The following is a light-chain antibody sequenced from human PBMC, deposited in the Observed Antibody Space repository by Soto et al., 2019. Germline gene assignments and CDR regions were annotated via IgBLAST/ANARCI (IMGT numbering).Light chain of an antibody. CDR1: RSNIGGNA. Sequence: QYVLTQPPSVSGTPGQRVTISCSGSRSNIGGNAVTWYQQVPGTAPKLLIYANDQRPSGISDRFSGSKSSTSASLAISGLQSEDEADYYCAVWDDNLRGLFGGGTKLTVL. J-gene: IGLJ2*01. CDR2: AND. V-gene: IGLV1-44*01. CDR3: AVWDDNLRGL.